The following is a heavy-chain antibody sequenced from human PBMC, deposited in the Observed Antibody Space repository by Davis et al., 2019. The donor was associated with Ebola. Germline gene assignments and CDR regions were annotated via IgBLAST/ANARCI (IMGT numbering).Heavy chain of an antibody. CDR2: IIPILGIA. V-gene: IGHV1-69*04. D-gene: IGHD6-6*01. J-gene: IGHJ4*02. Sequence: SVKVSCKASGYTFTSYGISWVRQAPGQGLEWMGRIIPILGIANYAQKFQGRVTITADKSTSTAYMELSSLRSEDTAVYYCAKGREYSSQTFLDYWGQGTLVTVSS. CDR3: AKGREYSSQTFLDY. CDR1: GYTFTSYG.